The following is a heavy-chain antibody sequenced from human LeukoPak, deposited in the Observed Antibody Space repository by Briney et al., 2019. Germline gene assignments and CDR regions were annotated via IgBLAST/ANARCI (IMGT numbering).Heavy chain of an antibody. CDR3: ARVEVQILSHYMDV. Sequence: SETLSLTCAVYGGSFSDYYWSWIRQPPGKGLEWIGEINHSGSSNYNPSLKSRVTISVDTSKNQFSLKVNSVTAADTAVYYCARVEVQILSHYMDVWDKGTTVTVSS. J-gene: IGHJ6*03. CDR1: GGSFSDYY. CDR2: INHSGSS. V-gene: IGHV4-34*01. D-gene: IGHD2-15*01.